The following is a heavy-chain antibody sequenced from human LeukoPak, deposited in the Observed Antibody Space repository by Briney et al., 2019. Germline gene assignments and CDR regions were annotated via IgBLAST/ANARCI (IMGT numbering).Heavy chain of an antibody. V-gene: IGHV3-74*01. J-gene: IGHJ5*02. CDR1: GFTFSSYW. Sequence: GGSPRLSCAASGFTFSSYWMHWVRQAPGKGLVWVSRINSDESSTSYADSVKGRFTISRDNAKNTLYLQMNSLRAEDTAVYYCAREGQEWLAYNWFDPWGQGTLVTVSS. D-gene: IGHD6-19*01. CDR3: AREGQEWLAYNWFDP. CDR2: INSDESST.